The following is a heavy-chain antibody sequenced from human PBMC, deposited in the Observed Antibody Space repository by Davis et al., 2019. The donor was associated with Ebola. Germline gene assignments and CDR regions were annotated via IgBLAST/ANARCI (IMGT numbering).Heavy chain of an antibody. D-gene: IGHD5-24*01. CDR1: GFTFTSYA. CDR2: ISYDGSDK. Sequence: GESLKISCAASGFTFTSYAMHWVRQAPGKGLEWVAVISYDGSDKYYADSVKGRFTISRDNSKNTLYLQMNSLRAEDTAVYYCARDGAEMTTGDLYHYYYGMDVWGQGTTVTVSS. J-gene: IGHJ6*02. V-gene: IGHV3-30*04. CDR3: ARDGAEMTTGDLYHYYYGMDV.